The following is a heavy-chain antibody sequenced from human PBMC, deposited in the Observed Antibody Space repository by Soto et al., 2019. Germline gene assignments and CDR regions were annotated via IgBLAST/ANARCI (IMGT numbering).Heavy chain of an antibody. J-gene: IGHJ4*02. CDR2: ISSSSSYI. Sequence: PGGSLRLSCAASGFTFSSYSMNWVRQAPGRGLEWVSSISSSSSYIYYADSVKGRFTISRDNAKNSLYLQMNSLRAEDTAVYYCAGEIAAAGRFDYWGQGTLVTVSS. CDR3: AGEIAAAGRFDY. V-gene: IGHV3-21*01. D-gene: IGHD6-13*01. CDR1: GFTFSSYS.